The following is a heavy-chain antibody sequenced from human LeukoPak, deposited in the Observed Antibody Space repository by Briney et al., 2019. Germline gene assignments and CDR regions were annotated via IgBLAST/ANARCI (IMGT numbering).Heavy chain of an antibody. CDR1: GYTFSNYG. Sequence: ASVKVSCTASGYTFSNYGITWVRQAPGQGLEWMGWISPYNGNTRYAQKVQGRVTMTTDTSTSTAYMELRSLRSDDTAVYYCTRGGSSGPEGWFDPWAQGTQVTVSS. J-gene: IGHJ5*02. CDR2: ISPYNGNT. CDR3: TRGGSSGPEGWFDP. D-gene: IGHD6-19*01. V-gene: IGHV1-18*01.